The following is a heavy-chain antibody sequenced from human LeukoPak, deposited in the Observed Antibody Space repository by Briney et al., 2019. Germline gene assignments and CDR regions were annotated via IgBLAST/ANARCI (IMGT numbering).Heavy chain of an antibody. CDR2: ISSSGSTI. CDR1: GFTFSSYE. D-gene: IGHD7-27*01. CDR3: ARATGRYYMDV. V-gene: IGHV3-48*03. Sequence: GGSLRLSCAASGFTFSSYEMNWVRQAPGKGLEWISYISSSGSTIYYADSVKGRFTISRDNAKNSLYLQMNSLRAEDTAVYYCARATGRYYMDVWGKGTTVTISS. J-gene: IGHJ6*03.